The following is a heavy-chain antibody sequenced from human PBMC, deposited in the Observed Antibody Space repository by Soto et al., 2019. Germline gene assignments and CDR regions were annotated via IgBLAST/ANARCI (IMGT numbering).Heavy chain of an antibody. V-gene: IGHV3-30*18. J-gene: IGHJ4*02. D-gene: IGHD5-18*01. CDR3: AKDHSNLLETYSYGYSLDY. CDR2: ISYDGSNK. Sequence: GGSLRLSCAASGFTFSSYVMHWVRQAPGKGLEWVAVISYDGSNKYYADSVKGRFTISRDNSKNTLYLQMNSLRAEDTAVYYCAKDHSNLLETYSYGYSLDYWGQGTMVTVSS. CDR1: GFTFSSYV.